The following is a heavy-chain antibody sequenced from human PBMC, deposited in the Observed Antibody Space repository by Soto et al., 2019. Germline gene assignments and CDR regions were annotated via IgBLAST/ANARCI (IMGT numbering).Heavy chain of an antibody. D-gene: IGHD2-15*01. J-gene: IGHJ5*02. Sequence: GGSLRLSCTASGFTFSSFAMRWVRQAPGKGLDWVGRIKSKSDGGTTEYAAPVRGRFTISRDDSKNTLYLQMNSLKTEDTAVYYCTTDLWRIAVVVGSTGYFNPWGQGT. V-gene: IGHV3-15*01. CDR3: TTDLWRIAVVVGSTGYFNP. CDR2: IKSKSDGGTT. CDR1: GFTFSSFA.